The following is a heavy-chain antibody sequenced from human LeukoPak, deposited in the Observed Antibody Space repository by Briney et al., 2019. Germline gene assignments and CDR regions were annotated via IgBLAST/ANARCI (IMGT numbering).Heavy chain of an antibody. CDR1: GFTFSSYG. V-gene: IGHV3-30*18. CDR2: ISYDGSNK. CDR3: AKDQGAAYDYVLGHDH. D-gene: IGHD3-16*01. J-gene: IGHJ4*02. Sequence: GRSLRLSCAVSGFTFSSYGMHWVRQAPGKGLEWVAAISYDGSNKYYADSVKGRFTVSRDNSKNMLYLQMNSLRAEDTAVYSCAKDQGAAYDYVLGHDHWGQGTLVTVSS.